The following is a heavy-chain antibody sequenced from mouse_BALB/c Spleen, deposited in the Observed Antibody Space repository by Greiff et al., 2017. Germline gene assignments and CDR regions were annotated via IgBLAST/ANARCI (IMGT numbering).Heavy chain of an antibody. CDR1: GFTFSSYG. J-gene: IGHJ1*01. CDR2: ISSGGSYT. CDR3: ARERDDYGWYFDV. Sequence: EVKLVESGGDLVKPGGSLKLSCAASGFTFSSYGMSWVRQTPDKRLEWVATISSGGSYTYYPDRVKGRFTISRDNAKNTLYLQMSSLKSEDTAMYYCARERDDYGWYFDVWGAGTTVTVSS. V-gene: IGHV5-6*01. D-gene: IGHD2-4*01.